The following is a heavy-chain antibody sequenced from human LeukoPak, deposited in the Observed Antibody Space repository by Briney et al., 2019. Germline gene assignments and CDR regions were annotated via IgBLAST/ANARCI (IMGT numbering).Heavy chain of an antibody. D-gene: IGHD6-13*01. J-gene: IGHJ1*01. Sequence: GGSLRLSCVASGFTFSSYSMNWVRQAPGTGPERVSSISGSSSYIYYADSVKGRFTISRDNAKNSLYLQMNSLIAEDTAVYYCARGLEYSSSWWYFQHWGQGTLVTVSS. CDR1: GFTFSSYS. V-gene: IGHV3-21*01. CDR2: ISGSSSYI. CDR3: ARGLEYSSSWWYFQH.